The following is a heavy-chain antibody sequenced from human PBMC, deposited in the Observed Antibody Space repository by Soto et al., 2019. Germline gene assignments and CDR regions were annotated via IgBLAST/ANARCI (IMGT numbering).Heavy chain of an antibody. CDR1: GYTFTSYG. D-gene: IGHD2-15*01. J-gene: IGHJ6*02. Sequence: ASLKVSCKASGYTFTSYGISWVRQAPGQGLEWMGWISAYNGNTNYAQKLQGRVTMTTDTSTSTAYMELRSLRSDDTAVYYCAGCRRSGDCYYGMDVWGQGTTVTVSS. V-gene: IGHV1-18*01. CDR2: ISAYNGNT. CDR3: AGCRRSGDCYYGMDV.